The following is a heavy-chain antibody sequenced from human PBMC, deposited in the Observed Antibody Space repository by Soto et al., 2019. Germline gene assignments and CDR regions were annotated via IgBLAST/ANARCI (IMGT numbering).Heavy chain of an antibody. CDR2: ISYDGSNK. J-gene: IGHJ4*02. D-gene: IGHD5-12*01. CDR3: ARDLGDGSDLTGDY. CDR1: GFTFSSYA. Sequence: QVQLVESGGGVVQPGRSLRLSCAASGFTFSSYAMHWVRQAPGKGLEWVAVISYDGSNKYYADSVKGRFTISRDNSKNTLYLQMSSLRAEDTAVYYCARDLGDGSDLTGDYWGQGTLVTVSS. V-gene: IGHV3-30-3*01.